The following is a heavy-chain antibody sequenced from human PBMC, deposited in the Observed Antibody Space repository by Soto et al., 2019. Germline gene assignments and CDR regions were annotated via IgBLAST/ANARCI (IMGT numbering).Heavy chain of an antibody. J-gene: IGHJ4*02. Sequence: TLSLTCTVSGVTVSSDAYYWSWIRQHPGKGLEWIGNIYHTGSTYYSPSLKSRVVISLDTSNNQFSLTLTSVTAADTAVYYCARYRFSGHKWYKFHXWGRATPVTVSX. D-gene: IGHD1-1*01. CDR3: ARYRFSGHKWYKFHX. CDR2: IYHTGST. CDR1: GVTVSSDAYY. V-gene: IGHV4-31*03.